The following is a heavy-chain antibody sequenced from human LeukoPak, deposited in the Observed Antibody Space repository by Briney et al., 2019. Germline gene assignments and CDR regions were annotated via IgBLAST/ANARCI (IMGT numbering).Heavy chain of an antibody. Sequence: GGSLRLSCAASGFTFSSYEMNWVRQAPGKGLEWVSYISSSGSTIYYADSVKGRFAISRDNAKNSLYLQMNSLRAEDTAVYYCARVLATAFDYWGQGTLVTVSS. D-gene: IGHD5-12*01. CDR2: ISSSGSTI. J-gene: IGHJ4*02. CDR3: ARVLATAFDY. V-gene: IGHV3-48*03. CDR1: GFTFSSYE.